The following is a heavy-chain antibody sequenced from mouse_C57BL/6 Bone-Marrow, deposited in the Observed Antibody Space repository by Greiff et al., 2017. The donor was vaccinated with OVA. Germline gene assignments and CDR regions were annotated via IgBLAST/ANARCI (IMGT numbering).Heavy chain of an antibody. D-gene: IGHD1-1*01. CDR1: GFTFSSYA. Sequence: DVMLVESGGGLVKPGGSLKLSCAASGFTFSSYAMSWVRQTPGKRLEWVATISDGGSYTYYPDNVKGRFTISRDNAKNNLYLQMSNLKAEDTAMYYCARGDYYGSSSCDYWGQGTTLTVSS. V-gene: IGHV5-4*03. CDR2: ISDGGSYT. CDR3: ARGDYYGSSSCDY. J-gene: IGHJ2*01.